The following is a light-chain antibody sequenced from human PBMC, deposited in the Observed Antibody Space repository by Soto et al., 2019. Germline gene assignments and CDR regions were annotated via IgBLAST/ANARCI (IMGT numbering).Light chain of an antibody. Sequence: QSALTQPASVSGSPGQSITISCTGTSSDVGFYDYVSWYQQHPGKAPKLMIYEVSYRPLGVSNRFSGSKSGNTASLTISGLQAEDEADYYCSSYASSSTLVFGGRTKVTVL. CDR1: SSDVGFYDY. CDR3: SSYASSSTLV. J-gene: IGLJ2*01. CDR2: EVS. V-gene: IGLV2-14*01.